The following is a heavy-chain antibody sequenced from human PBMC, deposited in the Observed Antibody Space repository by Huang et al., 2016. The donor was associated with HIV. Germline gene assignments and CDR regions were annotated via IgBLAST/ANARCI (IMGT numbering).Heavy chain of an antibody. D-gene: IGHD3-22*01. CDR2: IKSDGRST. CDR3: ARTYYYDSSGVDPRRAFDI. CDR1: GLTFSSYW. J-gene: IGHJ3*02. Sequence: EVQLEESGGGLVQPGGSLRLSCAASGLTFSSYWLHCVRQAPGKGLVWVTRIKSDGRSTGYEDSVKCRFNISRDKAKNTLYLQMNRLRAEETAVYYCARTYYYDSSGVDPRRAFDIWGQGTMVTVSS. V-gene: IGHV3-74*01.